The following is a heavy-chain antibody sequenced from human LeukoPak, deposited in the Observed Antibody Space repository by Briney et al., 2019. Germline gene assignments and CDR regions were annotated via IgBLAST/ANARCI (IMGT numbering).Heavy chain of an antibody. D-gene: IGHD4-17*01. CDR1: GFTFKNFG. CDR2: IWHDGSNS. Sequence: GGSLRLSCAASGFTFKNFGMHWVRQAPGKGLEWVAVIWHDGSNSYYIDSVKGRFTVSRDNSKNTLYLQMNSLRAEDTAVYYCAKAADYDDYYYGMDVWGQGTTVTVSS. V-gene: IGHV3-33*03. CDR3: AKAADYDDYYYGMDV. J-gene: IGHJ6*02.